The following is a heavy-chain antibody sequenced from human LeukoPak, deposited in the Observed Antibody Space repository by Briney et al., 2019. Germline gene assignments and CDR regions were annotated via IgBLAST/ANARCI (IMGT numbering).Heavy chain of an antibody. CDR1: GGSISSYY. CDR2: VYTSGST. D-gene: IGHD3-10*01. Sequence: SETLSLTCTVSGGSISSYYWSWIRQPAGKGLEWIGRVYTSGSTNYNPSLKSRVTMSVDTSKNQFSLKLSSVTAADTAVYYCARGGVLLWFGESRGDAFDIWGQGTMVTVSS. CDR3: ARGGVLLWFGESRGDAFDI. V-gene: IGHV4-4*07. J-gene: IGHJ3*02.